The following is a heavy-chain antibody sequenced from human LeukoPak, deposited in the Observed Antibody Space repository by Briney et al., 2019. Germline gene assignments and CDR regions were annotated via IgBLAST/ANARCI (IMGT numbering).Heavy chain of an antibody. CDR3: ARGQQLVKTD. J-gene: IGHJ4*02. V-gene: IGHV3-11*04. CDR1: GFTFSDHY. CDR2: ISSTGKTI. D-gene: IGHD6-13*01. Sequence: GGSLRLSCAASGFTFSDHYMSWIRQSPGKGLEYISYISSTGKTIYYADSVKGRFTISRDNSKNTVYLQMDSLRAEDTALYYCARGQQLVKTDWGQGTLVTVSS.